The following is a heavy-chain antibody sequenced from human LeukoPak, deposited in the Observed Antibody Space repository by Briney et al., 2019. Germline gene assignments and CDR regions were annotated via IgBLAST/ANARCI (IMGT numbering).Heavy chain of an antibody. V-gene: IGHV3-30*18. Sequence: GGSLRLSCAASGFTFSSYGMHWVRQAPGKGLEWVAVISYDGSNKYYADSVKGRFTISRDNSKNTLYLQMNSLRAEDTAVYYCAKGPSMVRGVIMVLDYWGQGTLVTVSS. CDR2: ISYDGSNK. J-gene: IGHJ4*02. D-gene: IGHD3-10*01. CDR3: AKGPSMVRGVIMVLDY. CDR1: GFTFSSYG.